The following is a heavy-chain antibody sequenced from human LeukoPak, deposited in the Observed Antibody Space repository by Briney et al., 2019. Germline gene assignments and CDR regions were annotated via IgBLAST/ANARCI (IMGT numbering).Heavy chain of an antibody. CDR1: GGSISSGGYY. CDR2: IYYSGST. V-gene: IGHV4-31*03. J-gene: IGHJ4*02. Sequence: PSETLSLTCTVSGGSISSGGYYWSWIRQHPGKGLEWIGYIYYSGSTNYNPSLKSRVTISVDTSKNQFSLKLSSVTAADTAVYYCARGPAYCGGDCYSFDYWGQGTLVTVSS. D-gene: IGHD2-21*02. CDR3: ARGPAYCGGDCYSFDY.